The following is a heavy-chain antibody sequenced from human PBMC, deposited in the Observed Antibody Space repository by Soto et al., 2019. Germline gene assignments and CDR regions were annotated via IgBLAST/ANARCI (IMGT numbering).Heavy chain of an antibody. CDR3: ARHRYYGSGSYQFDY. D-gene: IGHD3-10*01. CDR1: GYSFTSYW. V-gene: IGHV5-10-1*01. J-gene: IGHJ4*02. CDR2: IDPSDSYT. Sequence: GESLKISCKGSGYSFTSYWISWVRQMPGKGLEWMGRIDPSDSYTNYSPSFQGHVTISADKSIGTAYLQWSSLKASDTAMYYCARHRYYGSGSYQFDYWGQGTLVTVS.